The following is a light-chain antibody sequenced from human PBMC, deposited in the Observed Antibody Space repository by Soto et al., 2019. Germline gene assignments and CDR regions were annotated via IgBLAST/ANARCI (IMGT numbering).Light chain of an antibody. CDR3: SSYAGSNNLYV. CDR1: NSDVGIYDF. Sequence: QSALTQPASVSGTPGQSITISCTGSNSDVGIYDFVSWYQHHPGRAPKLIVSEVSHRPSGVSNRFSGSKSGNTASLTISGLQSEDEADYYCSSYAGSNNLYVFGTGTKLTVL. J-gene: IGLJ1*01. V-gene: IGLV2-14*01. CDR2: EVS.